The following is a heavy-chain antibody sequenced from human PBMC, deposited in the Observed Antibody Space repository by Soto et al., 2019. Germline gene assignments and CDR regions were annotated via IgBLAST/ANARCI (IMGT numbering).Heavy chain of an antibody. J-gene: IGHJ4*02. D-gene: IGHD5-12*01. CDR3: ATRTITLPH. V-gene: IGHV3-66*01. Sequence: EVHLVESGGGLVQPGGSLRLSCAASRFAVSDNYMSWVRQAPGKGLEFVSLIYSGGTTSYADSVKGRFTISRDNSKNTLYLQMNNLRDEDTAVYYCATRTITLPHWGQGTLVTVSS. CDR2: IYSGGTT. CDR1: RFAVSDNY.